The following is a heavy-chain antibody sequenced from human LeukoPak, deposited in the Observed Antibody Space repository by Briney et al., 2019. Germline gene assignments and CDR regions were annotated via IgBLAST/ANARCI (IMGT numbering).Heavy chain of an antibody. J-gene: IGHJ4*02. V-gene: IGHV4-39*07. Sequence: SETLSLTSTVSGGSISSSSYYWGWIRQPPGKGLEWIGSIYYSGSTYYNPSLKSRVTISVDTSKNQFSLKLSSVTAADTAVYYCARDGYSGNDGLWGQGTLVTVSS. D-gene: IGHD5-12*01. CDR2: IYYSGST. CDR3: ARDGYSGNDGL. CDR1: GGSISSSSYY.